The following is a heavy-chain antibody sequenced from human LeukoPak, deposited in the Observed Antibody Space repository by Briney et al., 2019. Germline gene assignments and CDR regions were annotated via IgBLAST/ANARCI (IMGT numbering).Heavy chain of an antibody. CDR3: ARGPVSGSYINWYFDL. J-gene: IGHJ2*01. D-gene: IGHD3-3*01. CDR1: GYTFTSDG. CDR2: ISAYNGNT. Sequence: ASVKVSCKASGYTFTSDGISWVLQAPGQGLEWMGWISAYNGNTNYAQKLQGRVTMTTDTSTSTAYMELRSLRSDDTAVYYCARGPVSGSYINWYFDLWGRGTLVTVSS. V-gene: IGHV1-18*01.